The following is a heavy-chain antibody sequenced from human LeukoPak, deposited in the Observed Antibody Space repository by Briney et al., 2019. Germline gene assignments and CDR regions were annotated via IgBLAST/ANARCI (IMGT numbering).Heavy chain of an antibody. Sequence: GGSLILSCAASGFTFSSYGMHWVRQAPGKGLEWVAVISYDGSNKYYADSVKGRFTISRDNSKNTLYLQMNSLRAEDTAVYYCAKDLTSRDIVVVPAAFGDYWGQGTLVTVSS. V-gene: IGHV3-30*18. CDR3: AKDLTSRDIVVVPAAFGDY. CDR1: GFTFSSYG. D-gene: IGHD2-2*01. CDR2: ISYDGSNK. J-gene: IGHJ4*02.